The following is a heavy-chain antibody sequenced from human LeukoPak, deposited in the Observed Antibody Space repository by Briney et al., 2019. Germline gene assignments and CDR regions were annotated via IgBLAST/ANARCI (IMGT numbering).Heavy chain of an antibody. D-gene: IGHD4-17*01. J-gene: IGHJ4*02. V-gene: IGHV3-9*01. CDR1: GFTFDDYA. Sequence: GGSLRLSCAASGFTFDDYAMHWVRQAPGKGLEWVSGISWNSGSIGYADSVKGRFTISRDNAKNSLYLQMNSLRAEDTASYYCAKDRSLYGDYDYFDYWGQGTLVTVSS. CDR2: ISWNSGSI. CDR3: AKDRSLYGDYDYFDY.